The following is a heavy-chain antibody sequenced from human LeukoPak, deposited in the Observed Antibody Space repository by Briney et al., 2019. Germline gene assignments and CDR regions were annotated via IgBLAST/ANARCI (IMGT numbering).Heavy chain of an antibody. CDR3: AAGGSSSWYLMEH. V-gene: IGHV1-58*01. D-gene: IGHD6-13*01. CDR2: IVVGSGNT. CDR1: GFTFTSSA. J-gene: IGHJ1*01. Sequence: SEKVSCKASGFTFTSSAVQCVRQARGQRLEWIGWIVVGSGNTNYAQKFQERVTITRDMSTSTAYMELSSLRSEDTAVYYCAAGGSSSWYLMEHWGQGTLVTVSS.